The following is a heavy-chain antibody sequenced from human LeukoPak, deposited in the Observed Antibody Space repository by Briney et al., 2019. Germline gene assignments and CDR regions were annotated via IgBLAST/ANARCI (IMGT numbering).Heavy chain of an antibody. CDR3: AKNIRDQLLCGFNY. Sequence: GGSLRLSCAASGFTFSSYVMNWVRQAPEKGLEWVSSITGSDTNIFYADSVRGRFTISRDNSKNIVFLQVNSLRAEDTAVYFCAKNIRDQLLCGFNYWGQGIVVTVSS. CDR2: ITGSDTNI. J-gene: IGHJ4*02. D-gene: IGHD2-2*01. CDR1: GFTFSSYV. V-gene: IGHV3-23*01.